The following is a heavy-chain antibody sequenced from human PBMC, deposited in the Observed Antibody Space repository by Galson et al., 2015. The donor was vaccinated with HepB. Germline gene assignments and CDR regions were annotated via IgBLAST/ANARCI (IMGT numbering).Heavy chain of an antibody. CDR1: GGTFSSYA. CDR2: IIPIFGTA. V-gene: IGHV1-69*06. D-gene: IGHD3-16*02. CDR3: ARTILRLGELSFFDY. Sequence: SVKVSCKASGGTFSSYAISWVRQAPGQGLEWMGGIIPIFGTANYAQKFQGRVTITADKSTSTAYMELSSLRSEDTAVYYCARTILRLGELSFFDYWGQGTLVTVSS. J-gene: IGHJ4*02.